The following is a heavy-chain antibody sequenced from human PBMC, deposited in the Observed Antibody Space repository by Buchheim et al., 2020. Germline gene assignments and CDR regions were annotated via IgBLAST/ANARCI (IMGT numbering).Heavy chain of an antibody. Sequence: QLQLQESGPGLVKPSETLSLTCTVSGGSISSSSYYWGWIRQPPGKGLEWIGSIYYSGSTYYNPSLKIRVTISVDTSKNQFSLKLSSVTAADTAVYYCARREGGSSGYFDYWGQGTL. J-gene: IGHJ4*02. D-gene: IGHD6-19*01. CDR2: IYYSGST. V-gene: IGHV4-39*01. CDR3: ARREGGSSGYFDY. CDR1: GGSISSSSYY.